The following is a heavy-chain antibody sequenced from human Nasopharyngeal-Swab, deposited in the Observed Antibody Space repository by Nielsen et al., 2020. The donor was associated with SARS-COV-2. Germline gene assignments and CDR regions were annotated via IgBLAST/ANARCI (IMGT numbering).Heavy chain of an antibody. CDR1: GYTFTGYY. CDR3: AREEGITIFGVVLNNYYYGMDV. V-gene: IGHV1-2*06. J-gene: IGHJ6*02. CDR2: INPNSGGT. D-gene: IGHD3-3*01. Sequence: ASVKVSCKASGYTFTGYYMHWVRQAPGQGLEWMGRINPNSGGTNYAQKFQGRVTMTRDTSISTAYMELSRLRSDDTAVYYCAREEGITIFGVVLNNYYYGMDVWGQGTSVTVS.